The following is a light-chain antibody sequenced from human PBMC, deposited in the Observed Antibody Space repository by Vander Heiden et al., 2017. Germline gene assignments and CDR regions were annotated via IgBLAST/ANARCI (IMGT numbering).Light chain of an antibody. CDR2: TSS. CDR1: QSISSY. CDR3: QQSYSTLIT. J-gene: IGKJ4*01. Sequence: DIEMTQSPSTRSAAVGDRVTITCRASQSISSYLNWYQQKPGKAPKVLIYTSSSLQSGVPSRFSGSGSGTDFTLTISSLQPEDFATYYCQQSYSTLITFGGGTKVEIK. V-gene: IGKV1-39*01.